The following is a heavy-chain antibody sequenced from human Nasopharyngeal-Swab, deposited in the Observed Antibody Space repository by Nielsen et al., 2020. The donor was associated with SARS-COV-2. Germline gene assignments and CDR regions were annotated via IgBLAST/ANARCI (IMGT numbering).Heavy chain of an antibody. D-gene: IGHD2/OR15-2a*01. J-gene: IGHJ4*02. CDR2: IFSSGST. V-gene: IGHV4-39*07. CDR1: GATISSRNNY. Sequence: SQIFSLIFVVSGATISSRNNYWGWIRQSPRKELEWIGTIFSSGSTYNPSLKCRVTMSVDTSKNQFSLKLTSVTAADTAVYYCARDESGDYFGLPFDHWRRGSLVTVSS. CDR3: ARDESGDYFGLPFDH.